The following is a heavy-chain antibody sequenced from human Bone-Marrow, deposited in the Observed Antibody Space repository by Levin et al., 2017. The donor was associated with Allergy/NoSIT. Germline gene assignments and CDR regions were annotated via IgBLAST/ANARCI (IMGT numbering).Heavy chain of an antibody. CDR1: GFTFSSYA. Sequence: GGSLRLSCAASGFTFSSYAMSWVRQAPGKGLEWVSAISGSGGSTYYADSVKGRFTISRDNSKNTLYLQMNSLRAEDTAVYYCAKDGTARARNRGGFDYWGQGTLVTVSS. CDR3: AKDGTARARNRGGFDY. D-gene: IGHD1-14*01. V-gene: IGHV3-23*01. J-gene: IGHJ4*02. CDR2: ISGSGGST.